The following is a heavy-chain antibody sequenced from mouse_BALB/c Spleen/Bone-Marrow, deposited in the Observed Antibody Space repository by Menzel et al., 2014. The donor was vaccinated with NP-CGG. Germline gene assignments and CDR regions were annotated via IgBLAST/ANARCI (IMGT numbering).Heavy chain of an antibody. CDR1: GYSFIGYF. Sequence: EVQLQQSGPEMVKPGASVKISCKASGYSFIGYFINWVMQSHGKSLEWIGRINPYNSDSVYNQKFRGKATLTVDKSSSTAHMELRSLSSEDSAVYYCSRGGDYWGQGTTLTVS. V-gene: IGHV1-20*02. CDR3: SRGGDY. J-gene: IGHJ2*01. CDR2: INPYNSDS.